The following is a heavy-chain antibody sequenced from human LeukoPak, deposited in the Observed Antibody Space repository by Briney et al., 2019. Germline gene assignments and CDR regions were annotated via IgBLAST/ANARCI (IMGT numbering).Heavy chain of an antibody. CDR3: ARDRFVPPPTYYYDSSSYFDY. D-gene: IGHD3-22*01. V-gene: IGHV3-20*04. CDR1: GFTFDDYG. J-gene: IGHJ4*02. Sequence: PGGSLRLSCAASGFTFDDYGMSWVRQAPGKGLEWVSGINWNGGSTGYADSVKGRFTISRDNAKNSLYLQMNSLRAEDTALYYCARDRFVPPPTYYYDSSSYFDYWGQGTLVTVSS. CDR2: INWNGGST.